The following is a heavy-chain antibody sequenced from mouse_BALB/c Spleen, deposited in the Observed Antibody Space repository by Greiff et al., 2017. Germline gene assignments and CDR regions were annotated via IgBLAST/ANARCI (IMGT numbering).Heavy chain of an antibody. Sequence: DVKLQESGPSLVKPSQTLSLTCSVTGDSITSGYWNWIRKFPGNKLEYMGYISYSGSTYYNPSLKSRISITRDTSKNQYYLQLNSVTTEDTATYYCARRLTTVGNYFDYWGQGTTLTVSS. CDR1: GDSITSGY. CDR2: ISYSGST. D-gene: IGHD1-1*01. V-gene: IGHV3-8*02. J-gene: IGHJ2*01. CDR3: ARRLTTVGNYFDY.